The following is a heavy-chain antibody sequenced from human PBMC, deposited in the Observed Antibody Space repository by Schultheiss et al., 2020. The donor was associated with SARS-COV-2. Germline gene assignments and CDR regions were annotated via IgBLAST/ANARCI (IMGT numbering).Heavy chain of an antibody. CDR2: IKQDGSEK. Sequence: GGSLRLSCAASGFTFSDYYMSWIRQAPGKGLEWVANIKQDGSEKYYVDSVKGRFTISRDNAKNSLYLQMNSLRAEDTAVYYCARGSLDEYSSSYWGQGTLVTVSS. CDR3: ARGSLDEYSSSY. D-gene: IGHD6-13*01. J-gene: IGHJ4*02. V-gene: IGHV3-7*01. CDR1: GFTFSDYY.